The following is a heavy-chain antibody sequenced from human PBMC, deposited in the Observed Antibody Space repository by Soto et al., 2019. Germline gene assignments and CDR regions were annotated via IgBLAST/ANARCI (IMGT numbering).Heavy chain of an antibody. D-gene: IGHD1-26*01. CDR2: INPSGGST. CDR1: GYTFTSYY. CDR3: ARLPQKVGATTDHYYGMDV. V-gene: IGHV1-46*01. J-gene: IGHJ6*02. Sequence: ASVKVSCKASGYTFTSYYMHWVRQAPGQGLEWMGIINPSGGSTSYAQKFQGRVTMTRDTSTSTVYMELSSLRSEDTAVYYCARLPQKVGATTDHYYGMDVWGQGTTVTVSS.